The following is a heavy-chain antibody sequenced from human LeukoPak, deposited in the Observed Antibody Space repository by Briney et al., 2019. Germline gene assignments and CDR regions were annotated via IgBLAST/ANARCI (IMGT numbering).Heavy chain of an antibody. D-gene: IGHD6-6*01. CDR2: ISYDGSNK. V-gene: IGHV3-30*03. J-gene: IGHJ4*02. CDR3: ATDAYSSSSWFDY. CDR1: GFTFSSYG. Sequence: PGRSLRLSCAVSGFTFSSYGMHWVRQAPGKGLEWVAVISYDGSNKYYADSVKGRFTISRDNSMNTLYLQMNSLRAEDTAVYYCATDAYSSSSWFDYWGQGTLVTVSS.